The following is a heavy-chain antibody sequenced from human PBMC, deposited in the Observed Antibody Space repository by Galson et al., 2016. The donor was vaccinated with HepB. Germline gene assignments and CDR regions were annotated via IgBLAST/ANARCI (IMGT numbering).Heavy chain of an antibody. CDR3: ARVYDYVWVGSHFDY. J-gene: IGHJ4*02. CDR1: GFTFRNHW. CDR2: INSDGSGT. V-gene: IGHV3-74*01. D-gene: IGHD3-16*01. Sequence: SLRLSCAASGFTFRNHWMHWVRQAPGKGLVWISRINSDGSGTTYADSVKGRFTISRDNAKNTVYLQMDSLRAEDPAVYYCARVYDYVWVGSHFDYWGQGTLVTVSS.